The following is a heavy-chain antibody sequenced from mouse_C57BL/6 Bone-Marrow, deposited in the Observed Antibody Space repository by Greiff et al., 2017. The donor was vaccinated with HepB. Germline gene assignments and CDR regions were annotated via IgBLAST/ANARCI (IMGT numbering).Heavy chain of an antibody. CDR1: GYTFTDYY. CDR3: ARAARGLLRCNFDY. Sequence: QVHVKQSGAELVRPGASVKLSCKASGYTFTDYYINWVKQRPGQGLEWIARIYPGSGNTYYNEKFKGKATLTAEKSSSTAYMQLSSLTSEDSAVYFCARAARGLLRCNFDYWGQGTTLTVSS. J-gene: IGHJ2*01. D-gene: IGHD1-1*01. V-gene: IGHV1-76*01. CDR2: IYPGSGNT.